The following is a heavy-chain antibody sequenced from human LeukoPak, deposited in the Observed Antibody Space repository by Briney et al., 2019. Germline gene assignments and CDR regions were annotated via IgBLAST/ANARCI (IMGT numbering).Heavy chain of an antibody. CDR2: INHSGST. Sequence: SETLSLTCAVYGGSFSGYYWSWIRQPPGKGLEWIGEINHSGSTNYNPSLKSRVTISVDTSKNQFSLKLSSVTAADTAVYYCAESPREYYGSGNRGYWGQGTLVTVSS. D-gene: IGHD3-10*01. CDR1: GGSFSGYY. CDR3: AESPREYYGSGNRGY. J-gene: IGHJ4*02. V-gene: IGHV4-34*01.